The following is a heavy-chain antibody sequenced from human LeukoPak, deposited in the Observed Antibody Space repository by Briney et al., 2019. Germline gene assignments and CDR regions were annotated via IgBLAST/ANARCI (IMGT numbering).Heavy chain of an antibody. CDR2: IYWDDDK. CDR1: GFSLSTSGVA. CDR3: AHSEDTALVHDAFDI. V-gene: IGHV2-5*05. Sequence: SGPTLVNPTQTLTLTCTFSGFSLSTSGVAVGWIRQPPGKALEWLALIYWDDDKRYGPSLKSRLSITKDTSKNQVVLTMTNMDPVDTATYYCAHSEDTALVHDAFDIWGQGTMVTVSS. J-gene: IGHJ3*02. D-gene: IGHD5-18*01.